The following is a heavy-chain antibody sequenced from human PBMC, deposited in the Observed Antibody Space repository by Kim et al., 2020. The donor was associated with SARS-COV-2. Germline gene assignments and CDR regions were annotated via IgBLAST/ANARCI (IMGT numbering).Heavy chain of an antibody. D-gene: IGHD5-12*01. Sequence: VKGRFDISRDNSKNTLYLQMNSLRAEDTAVYYCARGARGWLQGYYYGMDVWGQGTTVTVSS. V-gene: IGHV3-30*07. J-gene: IGHJ6*02. CDR3: ARGARGWLQGYYYGMDV.